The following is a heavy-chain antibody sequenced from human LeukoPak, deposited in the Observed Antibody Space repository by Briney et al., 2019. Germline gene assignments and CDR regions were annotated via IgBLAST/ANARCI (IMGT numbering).Heavy chain of an antibody. V-gene: IGHV3-33*08. J-gene: IGHJ6*02. CDR2: IWYDGSNK. CDR1: GFTVSSTY. CDR3: ARANTYDSNYYYGMDV. Sequence: GGSLRLSCAASGFTVSSTYMAWVRRAPGKGLEWVAVIWYDGSNKYYADSVKGRFTISRDNSKNTLYLQMNSLRAEDTAVYYCARANTYDSNYYYGMDVWGQGTTVTVSS. D-gene: IGHD5-12*01.